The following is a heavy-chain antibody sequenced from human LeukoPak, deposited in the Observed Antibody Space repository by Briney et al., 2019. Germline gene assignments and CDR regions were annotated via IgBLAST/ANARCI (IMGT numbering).Heavy chain of an antibody. J-gene: IGHJ3*02. V-gene: IGHV1-24*01. D-gene: IGHD6-19*01. Sequence: ASVKVSCKVSGYTLTELSMHWVRQAPGKGLEWMGGFDPEDGETIYAQRFQGRVTTTEDTSTDTAYMKLSSLRSEDTAVYYCATGVDSSGWYRDTFDIWGQGTMVTVSS. CDR2: FDPEDGET. CDR3: ATGVDSSGWYRDTFDI. CDR1: GYTLTELS.